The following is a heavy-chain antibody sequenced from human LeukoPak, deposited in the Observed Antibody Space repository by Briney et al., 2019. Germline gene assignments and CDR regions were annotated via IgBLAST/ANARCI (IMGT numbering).Heavy chain of an antibody. CDR1: GFTFSDYY. D-gene: IGHD3-22*01. V-gene: IGHV3-11*04. CDR2: ISSSGSTI. J-gene: IGHJ4*02. CDR3: ARVFLDDSSAYRPFNY. Sequence: GGSLRLSCAASGFTFSDYYMSWIRQAPGKGLEWVSYISSSGSTIYYADSVKGRFTISRDNAKNSLYLQMNSLGADDTAVYYCARVFLDDSSAYRPFNYWGQGTLVTVSS.